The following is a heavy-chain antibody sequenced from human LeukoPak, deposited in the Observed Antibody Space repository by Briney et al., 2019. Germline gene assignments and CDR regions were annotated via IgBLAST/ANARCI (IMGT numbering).Heavy chain of an antibody. V-gene: IGHV4-4*07. J-gene: IGHJ4*02. D-gene: IGHD2-2*01. CDR1: GGSISTFY. CDR2: IHTSGST. Sequence: SETLSLTCTVSGGSISTFYWNWIRQPAGKGLEWIGRIHTSGSTKYNPSLKSRVTISLDTSKNQFSLKLTSVTAADTAVYYCARVYQSAEYYFDYWGQGNLVSVSS. CDR3: ARVYQSAEYYFDY.